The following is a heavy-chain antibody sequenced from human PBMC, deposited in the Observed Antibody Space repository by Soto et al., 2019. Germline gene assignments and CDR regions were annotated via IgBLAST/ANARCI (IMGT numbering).Heavy chain of an antibody. CDR1: GFSFISSV. CDR3: AKGDFWSGYYTQPYFDY. D-gene: IGHD3-3*01. J-gene: IGHJ4*02. CDR2: TSATGHST. V-gene: IGHV3-23*01. Sequence: GGSLRLSCAASGFSFISSVMSWVRQAPGRGLEWVSGTSATGHSTYYADSVKGRFIISRDNSKNTLYLQMNSLRAEDTAVYYCAKGDFWSGYYTQPYFDYWGQGVLVTVSS.